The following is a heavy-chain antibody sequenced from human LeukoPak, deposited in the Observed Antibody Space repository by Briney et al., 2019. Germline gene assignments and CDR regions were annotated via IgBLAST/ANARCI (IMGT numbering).Heavy chain of an antibody. CDR1: GGSISSGSYY. Sequence: SETLSLTCTVSGGSISSGSYYWSWIRQPAGKGLEWIGRIYTSGSTNYNPSLKSRVTISVDTSKNQFSLKLSSVTAADTAVYYCAREYYYDSSGYYEGYDYWGQGTLVTVSS. CDR2: IYTSGST. CDR3: AREYYYDSSGYYEGYDY. V-gene: IGHV4-61*02. J-gene: IGHJ4*02. D-gene: IGHD3-22*01.